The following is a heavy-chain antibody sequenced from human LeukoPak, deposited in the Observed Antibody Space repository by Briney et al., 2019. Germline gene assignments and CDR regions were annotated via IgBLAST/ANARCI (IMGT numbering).Heavy chain of an antibody. Sequence: ESGPTLVNPTQSLTLTCTFSGFSLSTSGVGVGWIRQPPGKALEWLALIYWDDDKRYSPSLKSRLTITKDTSKNQVVLTMTNMDPVDTATYYCARRNTFWSGYPFDYWGQGTLVTVSS. CDR3: ARRNTFWSGYPFDY. D-gene: IGHD3-3*01. CDR2: IYWDDDK. V-gene: IGHV2-5*02. J-gene: IGHJ4*02. CDR1: GFSLSTSGVG.